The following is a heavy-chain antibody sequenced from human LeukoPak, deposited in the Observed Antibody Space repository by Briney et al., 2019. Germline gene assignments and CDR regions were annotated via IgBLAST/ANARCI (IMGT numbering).Heavy chain of an antibody. CDR3: AIYDSSGYYNY. CDR1: GLTFSTYG. CDR2: ISHDGGNK. J-gene: IGHJ4*02. V-gene: IGHV3-30*03. D-gene: IGHD3-22*01. Sequence: GGSLRLSCAASGLTFSTYGMHWVRQAPGKGLEWVAVISHDGGNKKYADSVKGRFTISRDNSKNTLYLQMNSLRAEDTAVYYCAIYDSSGYYNYWGQGTLVTVSS.